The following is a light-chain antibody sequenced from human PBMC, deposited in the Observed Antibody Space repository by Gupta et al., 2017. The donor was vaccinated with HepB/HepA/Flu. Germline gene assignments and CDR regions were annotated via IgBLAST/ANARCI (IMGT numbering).Light chain of an antibody. Sequence: IVLTQSPGTLSLSPGDTATLSCRASQSVSGSFLAWYHQKPGQAPRLLIYGASRRATGIPDRCSGSGSGTDCSLTISRLEPEDVAVYYCQQNGTSSRTFGGGTKVEIK. CDR1: QSVSGSF. J-gene: IGKJ4*01. CDR3: QQNGTSSRT. V-gene: IGKV3-20*01. CDR2: GAS.